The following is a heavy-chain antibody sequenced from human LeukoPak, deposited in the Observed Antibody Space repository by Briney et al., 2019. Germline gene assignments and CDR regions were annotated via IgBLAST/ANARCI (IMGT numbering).Heavy chain of an antibody. CDR3: ASGRGTMVRGVINGMDV. CDR1: GGSISSSSYY. J-gene: IGHJ6*02. CDR2: IYYSGST. D-gene: IGHD3-10*01. Sequence: SETLSLTCTVSGGSISSSSYYWGWIRQPPGKGLEWIGSIYYSGSTSYNPSLKSRVTISVDTSKNQFSLKLSSVTAADTAVYYCASGRGTMVRGVINGMDVWGQGTTVTVSS. V-gene: IGHV4-39*07.